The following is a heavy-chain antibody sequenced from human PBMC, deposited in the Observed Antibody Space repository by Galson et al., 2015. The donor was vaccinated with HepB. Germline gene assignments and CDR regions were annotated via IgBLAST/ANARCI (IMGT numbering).Heavy chain of an antibody. J-gene: IGHJ4*02. Sequence: SLRLSCAASGFTFSSYAMSWVRQAPGKGLEWVSVIYSGGSTYYADSVKGRFTISRDNSKNTLYLQMNSLRAEDTAVYYCARDRDYGGNSAFFDYWGQGTLVTVSS. V-gene: IGHV3-66*02. D-gene: IGHD4-23*01. CDR2: IYSGGST. CDR1: GFTFSSYA. CDR3: ARDRDYGGNSAFFDY.